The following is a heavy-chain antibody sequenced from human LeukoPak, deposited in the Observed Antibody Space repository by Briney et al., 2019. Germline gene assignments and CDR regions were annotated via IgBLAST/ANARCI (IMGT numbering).Heavy chain of an antibody. Sequence: SETLSLTCTVSGGSISSYYWSWIRQPAGKGLEWIGRIYTSGSTNYNPSLKSRVTMSVDTSKNQFSLKLSSVTAADTAVYYPHGFTKRGWSYMDVWGKGTTVTVSS. CDR3: HGFTKRGWSYMDV. J-gene: IGHJ6*03. D-gene: IGHD6-19*01. CDR2: IYTSGST. V-gene: IGHV4-4*07. CDR1: GGSISSYY.